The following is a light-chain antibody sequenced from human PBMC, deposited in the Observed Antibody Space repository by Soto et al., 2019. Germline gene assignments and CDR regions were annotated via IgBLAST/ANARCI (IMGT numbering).Light chain of an antibody. Sequence: EIVMNQSPATLPLSPGEGANLACRASQSVDSNLAWYQQKPGQAPRLLIYGASTRATGIPARFSGSGSGTEFTLTISSLQSEDFAVYYCQQYNNWPYTFGQGTKLEIK. CDR1: QSVDSN. J-gene: IGKJ2*01. CDR2: GAS. V-gene: IGKV3-15*01. CDR3: QQYNNWPYT.